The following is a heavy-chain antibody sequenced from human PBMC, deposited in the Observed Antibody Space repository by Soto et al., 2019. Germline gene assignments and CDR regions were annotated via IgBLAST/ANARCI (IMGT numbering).Heavy chain of an antibody. V-gene: IGHV4-61*01. J-gene: IGHJ4*02. CDR3: AARITMIGDFDY. Sequence: SETLSLTCTVSGGSVSSGSYYWSWIRQPPVKGLEWIGYIYYSGSTNYNPSLKSRVTISVDTSKNQFSLKLSSVTAADTAVYYCAARITMIGDFDYWGQGTLVTVSS. D-gene: IGHD3-10*02. CDR1: GGSVSSGSYY. CDR2: IYYSGST.